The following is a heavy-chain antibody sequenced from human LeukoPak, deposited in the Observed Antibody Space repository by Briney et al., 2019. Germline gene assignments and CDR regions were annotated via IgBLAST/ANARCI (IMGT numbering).Heavy chain of an antibody. CDR3: ATVTKVDFSY. CDR2: VSVEGIGR. D-gene: IGHD4-11*01. Sequence: GGSLRLSCAASGFTFSSYTFYWFRQAPGKGLEWVASVSVEGIGRYFPGSVEGRFAISRDDSTKSVFLQMSNLRPEDTAVYFCATVTKVDFSYWGQGTLVTVSS. V-gene: IGHV3-30*09. CDR1: GFTFSSYT. J-gene: IGHJ4*02.